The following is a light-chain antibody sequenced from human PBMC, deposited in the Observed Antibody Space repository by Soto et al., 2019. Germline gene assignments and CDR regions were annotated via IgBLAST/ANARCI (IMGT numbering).Light chain of an antibody. J-gene: IGKJ1*01. CDR1: QSVTSNY. Sequence: SVSPGERATLSCRASQSVTSNYLAWYQQKPGQAPRLLIYGISTRATGVPDRFSGSGSGTDFTLTISRLEPEDFAVYYCQQYGSSPWTFGQGTKVDIK. CDR2: GIS. CDR3: QQYGSSPWT. V-gene: IGKV3-20*01.